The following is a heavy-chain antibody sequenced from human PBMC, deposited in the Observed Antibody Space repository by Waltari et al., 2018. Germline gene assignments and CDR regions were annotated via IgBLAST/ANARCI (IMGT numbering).Heavy chain of an antibody. CDR1: GYSISSGYY. CDR3: AREGEMATTRGAFDI. Sequence: QVQLQESGPGLVKPSETLSLTCAVSGYSISSGYYWGWIRQPPGKGLEWIGIIYHSGSTYYTPSLKSRVTISVDTSKNQFSLKLSSVTAADTAVYYCAREGEMATTRGAFDIWGQGTMVTVSS. V-gene: IGHV4-38-2*02. J-gene: IGHJ3*02. D-gene: IGHD3-16*01. CDR2: IYHSGST.